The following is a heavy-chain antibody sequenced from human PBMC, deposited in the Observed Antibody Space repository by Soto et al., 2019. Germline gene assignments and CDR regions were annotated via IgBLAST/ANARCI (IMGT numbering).Heavy chain of an antibody. J-gene: IGHJ6*03. CDR2: IIPILGIA. V-gene: IGHV1-69*02. CDR1: GGAISSYT. Sequence: SKDPGGAISSYTISWVRQEPEQGLEWMGRIIPILGIANYAQKFQGRVTITADKSTSTAYMELSSLRSEDTAVYYCACCSITSCAGKPYYYYYMDVWVKGSTDTV. CDR3: ACCSITSCAGKPYYYYYMDV. D-gene: IGHD2-2*01.